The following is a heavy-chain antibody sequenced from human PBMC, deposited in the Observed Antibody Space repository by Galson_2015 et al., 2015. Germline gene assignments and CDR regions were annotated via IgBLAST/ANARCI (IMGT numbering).Heavy chain of an antibody. CDR1: GFSFSSSA. V-gene: IGHV1-58*02. CDR2: IVVASGNT. D-gene: IGHD6-19*01. Sequence: SVKVSCKASGFSFSSSAMQWVRQDRGQRLEWIGWIVVASGNTNYAQKFQERVTITRDMSTSTAYMELRRLRSKDTAVYYCAAGCISVAGTPYYYPYCGFDVWGQGTTVTVSS. J-gene: IGHJ6*02. CDR3: AAGCISVAGTPYYYPYCGFDV.